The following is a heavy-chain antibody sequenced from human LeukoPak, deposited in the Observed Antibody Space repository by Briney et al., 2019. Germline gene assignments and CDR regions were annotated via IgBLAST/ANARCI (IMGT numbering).Heavy chain of an antibody. Sequence: GGSLRLSWAASGLTVSSNNMNWVRQAPGGGLEWVSLIYSGGNTNYAEYVKGRFTISRDNSMNTMYLQMNSLRSEDTAVYYCARDAYHWNADAFHIWGQGTMVTVSS. CDR1: GLTVSSNN. V-gene: IGHV3-66*01. CDR2: IYSGGNT. J-gene: IGHJ3*02. CDR3: ARDAYHWNADAFHI. D-gene: IGHD1-20*01.